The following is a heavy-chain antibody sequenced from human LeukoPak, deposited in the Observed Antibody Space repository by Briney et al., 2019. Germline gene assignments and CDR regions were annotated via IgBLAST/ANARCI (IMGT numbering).Heavy chain of an antibody. CDR3: ARDQPGEFAFDI. J-gene: IGHJ3*02. CDR2: IYYSGST. D-gene: IGHD3-10*01. V-gene: IGHV4-30-4*07. CDR1: GGSISSGGYS. Sequence: TSETLSLTCAVSGGSISSGGYSWSWIRQPPGKGLEWIGYIYYSGSTYYNPSLKSRVTISVDTSKNQFSLKLSSVTAADTAVYYCARDQPGEFAFDIWGQGTMVTVSS.